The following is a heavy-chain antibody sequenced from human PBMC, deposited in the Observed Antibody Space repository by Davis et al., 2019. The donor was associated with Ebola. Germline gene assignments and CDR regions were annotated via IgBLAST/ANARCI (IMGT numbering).Heavy chain of an antibody. CDR1: GFTFTSYH. J-gene: IGHJ6*02. D-gene: IGHD1-7*01. CDR2: INLNDGST. Sequence: ASVKVSCKASGFTFTSYHMHWVRQAPGQGPEWVGIINLNDGSTTYAQKFQGRVSVTRDTSTSTVYMELSSLTSEDTAEYYCARGATGTTYYYYAMDVWGQGTTVTVSS. V-gene: IGHV1-46*01. CDR3: ARGATGTTYYYYAMDV.